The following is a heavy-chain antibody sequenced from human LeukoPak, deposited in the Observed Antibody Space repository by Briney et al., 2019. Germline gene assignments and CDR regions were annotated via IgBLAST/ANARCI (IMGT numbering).Heavy chain of an antibody. J-gene: IGHJ4*02. V-gene: IGHV1-3*01. CDR3: ARELTRFGELDF. D-gene: IGHD3-10*01. CDR1: GYSFTRHV. CDR2: IKVANGDT. Sequence: ASVKVSCKTSGYSFTRHVLHWVRQAPGQGLEWMGWIKVANGDTKYSQRFQGRVTFVRDTSATTVYMDLCSLTSEDTALYYCARELTRFGELDFWGQGTLVTVSS.